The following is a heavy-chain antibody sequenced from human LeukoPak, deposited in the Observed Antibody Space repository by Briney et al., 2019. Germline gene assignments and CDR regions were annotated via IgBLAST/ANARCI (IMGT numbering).Heavy chain of an antibody. CDR1: GDPISSRNW. CDR3: ARGMWFDTLFSAFDV. Sequence: SATLSLTCSVSGDPISSRNWWTWVRQTPEKGLEWIGEIYHTGSTNYNPSVESRVTISIDKSKNQFSLILNSVTAADTALYYCARGMWFDTLFSAFDVWGQGTMVSVSS. J-gene: IGHJ3*01. D-gene: IGHD3-10*01. V-gene: IGHV4-4*02. CDR2: IYHTGST.